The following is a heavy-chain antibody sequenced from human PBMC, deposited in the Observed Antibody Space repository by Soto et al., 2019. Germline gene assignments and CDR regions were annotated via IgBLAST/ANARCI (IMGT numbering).Heavy chain of an antibody. Sequence: ESLKTSFQSSGYSFTSYWIGWVRQGPGKGLEWMGRINPSDSYTTYSPSFQGHVTISTDKSFSTAYLQWSGLKASDTAMYYCARLGYCTGTSCYTFDSWGQGTLVTVSS. J-gene: IGHJ4*02. D-gene: IGHD2-2*02. V-gene: IGHV5-10-1*01. CDR2: INPSDSYT. CDR3: ARLGYCTGTSCYTFDS. CDR1: GYSFTSYW.